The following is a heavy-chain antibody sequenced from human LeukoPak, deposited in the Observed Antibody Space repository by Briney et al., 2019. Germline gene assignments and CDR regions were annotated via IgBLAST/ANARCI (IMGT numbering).Heavy chain of an antibody. CDR3: XRDVGEFIAARRISXAFDI. D-gene: IGHD6-6*01. V-gene: IGHV4-61*02. Sequence: SETLSLTCTVSGGSISSGSYYWSWIRQPAGKGLEWIGRXYTSGSTNYNPSLKSRVTISVDTSKNQFSLKLSSVTAADTAVYYCXRDVGEFIAARRISXAFDIWGQGTMVTVSS. CDR1: GGSISSGSYY. J-gene: IGHJ3*02. CDR2: XYTSGST.